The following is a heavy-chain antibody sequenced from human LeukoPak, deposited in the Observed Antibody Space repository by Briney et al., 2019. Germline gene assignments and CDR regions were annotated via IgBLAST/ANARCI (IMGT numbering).Heavy chain of an antibody. V-gene: IGHV4-30-4*08. CDR2: IYYSGST. J-gene: IGHJ4*02. CDR3: ARNFQSREFDY. CDR1: GGSISSGDYY. Sequence: PSQTLSLTCIVSGGSISSGDYYWSWIRQPPGKGVEWIGYIYYSGSTYYNPSLKSRVTISVDTSKNQFSLKLSSVTAADTAVYYCARNFQSREFDYWGQGTLITVSS.